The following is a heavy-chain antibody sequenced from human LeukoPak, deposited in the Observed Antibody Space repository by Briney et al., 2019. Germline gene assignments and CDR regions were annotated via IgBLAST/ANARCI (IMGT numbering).Heavy chain of an antibody. CDR1: RFTFSSYG. V-gene: IGHV3-30*18. Sequence: PGGSLRLSCAASRFTFSSYGMHWVRQAPGKGLEWVAVISYDGSNKYYADSVKGRFTISRDNSKNTLYLQMNSLRAEDTAVYYCAKDHPYYDFWSGYYSPTDFDYWGQGTLVTVSS. J-gene: IGHJ4*02. CDR3: AKDHPYYDFWSGYYSPTDFDY. CDR2: ISYDGSNK. D-gene: IGHD3-3*01.